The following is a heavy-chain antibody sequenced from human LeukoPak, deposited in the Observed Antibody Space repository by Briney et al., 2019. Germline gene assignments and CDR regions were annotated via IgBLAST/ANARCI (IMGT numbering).Heavy chain of an antibody. CDR1: GFTFSDYA. V-gene: IGHV3-23*01. CDR3: EKDPNGDYVGAFDF. CDR2: IRGTGGTT. J-gene: IGHJ3*01. Sequence: AGGSLRLSCAASGFTFSDYALIWVRQAPGKGLEWVSAIRGTGGTTYYADSVKGRFTISRDNSRNTVYLQMNSLRAEDTALYFCEKDPNGDYVGAFDFWGPGTMVTVSS. D-gene: IGHD4-17*01.